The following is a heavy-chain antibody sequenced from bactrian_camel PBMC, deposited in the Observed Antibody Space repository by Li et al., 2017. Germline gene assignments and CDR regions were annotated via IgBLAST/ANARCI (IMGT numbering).Heavy chain of an antibody. CDR3: AAGMHICWGGSWSHRDFGY. V-gene: IGHV3S40*01. CDR1: GYTFVTGC. Sequence: VQLVESGGGSVQAGGSLKLSCAASGYTFVTGCKGWFRQAPGKEREGVAVIDHRSGGTLYADSVRGRFTISQDKTANMVYLQLNSLKPEDTGMYYCAAGMHICWGGSWSHRDFGYCGQGTQVTVS. CDR2: IDHRSGGT. J-gene: IGHJ6*01. D-gene: IGHD6*01.